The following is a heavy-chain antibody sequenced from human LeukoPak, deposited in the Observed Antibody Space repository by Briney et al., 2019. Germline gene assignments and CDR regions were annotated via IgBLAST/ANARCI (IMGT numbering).Heavy chain of an antibody. CDR2: IHYSGNA. J-gene: IGHJ5*02. V-gene: IGHV4-39*01. D-gene: IGHD4-17*01. CDR3: ARLRPNDYGDYSWFDP. CDR1: GFTFSNYG. Sequence: PGGSLRLSCTVSGFTFSNYGMSWVRQPPGKGLEWIGSIHYSGNAYYNPSLKSRVTISVDTSNNQFSLRVSSVTAADTAVYYCARLRPNDYGDYSWFDPWGQGTLVTVSS.